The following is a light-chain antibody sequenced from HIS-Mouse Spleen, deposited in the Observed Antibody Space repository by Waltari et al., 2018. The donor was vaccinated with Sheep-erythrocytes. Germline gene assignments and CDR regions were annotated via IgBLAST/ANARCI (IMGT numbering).Light chain of an antibody. CDR1: SSDVGGYNY. Sequence: QSALTQPRSVSGSPGQPVTISCAGPSSDVGGYNYVSWYQQHPGKAPKLMIYDVSKRPSGVPDRFSGSKSGNTASLTISGLQAEDEADYYCCSYAGSYNHVFATGTKVTVL. CDR3: CSYAGSYNHV. V-gene: IGLV2-11*01. J-gene: IGLJ1*01. CDR2: DVS.